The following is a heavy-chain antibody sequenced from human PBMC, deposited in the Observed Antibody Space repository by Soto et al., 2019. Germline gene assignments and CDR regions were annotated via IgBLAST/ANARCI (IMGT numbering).Heavy chain of an antibody. V-gene: IGHV2-5*02. CDR1: GFSLRTSGVG. Sequence: QITLKESGPTLVKPTQTLTLTCTFSGFSLRTSGVGVGWIRQPPGKALEWLALIYWDDGKRYSPSLKSRLTTTKDTSKNQVVLRMTNMDPVDTATYYCAHLTTGGFDFDYWGQGTLVTVSS. D-gene: IGHD4-17*01. J-gene: IGHJ4*02. CDR2: IYWDDGK. CDR3: AHLTTGGFDFDY.